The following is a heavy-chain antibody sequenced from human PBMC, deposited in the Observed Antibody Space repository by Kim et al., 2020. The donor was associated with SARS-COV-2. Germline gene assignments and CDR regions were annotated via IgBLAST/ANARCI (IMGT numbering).Heavy chain of an antibody. CDR2: IYYSGST. J-gene: IGHJ5*02. Sequence: SETLSLTCTVSGGSISSGGYYWSWIRQHPRKGLEWIGYIYYSGSTYYNPSLKSRVTISVDTSKNQFSLKLSSVTAADTAVYYCARETSDYYGSGSYYKGGRWFDPWGQGTLVTVSS. CDR1: GGSISSGGYY. CDR3: ARETSDYYGSGSYYKGGRWFDP. V-gene: IGHV4-31*03. D-gene: IGHD3-10*01.